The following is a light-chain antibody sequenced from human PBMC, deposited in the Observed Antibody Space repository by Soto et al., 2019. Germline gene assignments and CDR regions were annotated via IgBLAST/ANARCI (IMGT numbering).Light chain of an antibody. J-gene: IGLJ1*01. CDR1: SSDVVGYNY. Sequence: QSVLTQPRSVSGSPGQSVTISCTGTSSDVVGYNYVSWYQQHPGKAPKLMIYDVGKRPSGVPDRFSGSKSGNTASLTISGLQAEDEADYYCCSYAGSYTYVFGTGTKLTVL. V-gene: IGLV2-11*01. CDR3: CSYAGSYTYV. CDR2: DVG.